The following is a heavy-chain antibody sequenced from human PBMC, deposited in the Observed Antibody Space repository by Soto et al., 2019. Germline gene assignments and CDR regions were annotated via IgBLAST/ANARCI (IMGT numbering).Heavy chain of an antibody. Sequence: ASVKVSCKASGGTFSSYTISWVRQAPGQGLEWMGRIIPILGIANYAQKFQGRVTITADKSTSTAYMELSSLRSEDTAVYYCARVSRGDFWSGYFALGSDPWGQGTLVTVSS. CDR3: ARVSRGDFWSGYFALGSDP. CDR2: IIPILGIA. V-gene: IGHV1-69*02. CDR1: GGTFSSYT. J-gene: IGHJ5*02. D-gene: IGHD3-3*01.